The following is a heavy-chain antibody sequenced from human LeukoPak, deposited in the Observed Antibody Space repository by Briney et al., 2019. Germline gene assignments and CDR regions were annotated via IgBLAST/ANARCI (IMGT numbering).Heavy chain of an antibody. J-gene: IGHJ4*02. V-gene: IGHV3-21*06. D-gene: IGHD4-23*01. CDR3: APAIYGGNSIDY. CDR1: GFTFSNYN. Sequence: NPGGSLRLSCAASGFTFSNYNMNWVRQAPGKGLEWVSYISSRGSYTYYADSVKGRFTISRDNAKNSLYLQMNSLRAEDTAVYYCAPAIYGGNSIDYWGQGTLVTVSS. CDR2: ISSRGSYT.